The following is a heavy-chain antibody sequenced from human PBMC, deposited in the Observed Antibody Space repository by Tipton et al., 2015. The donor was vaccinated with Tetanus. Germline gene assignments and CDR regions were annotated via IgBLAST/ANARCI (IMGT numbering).Heavy chain of an antibody. J-gene: IGHJ5*02. V-gene: IGHV4-39*01. D-gene: IGHD2-15*01. CDR2: FYYSGST. CDR3: ATSGGGHCGAKCLINFFAP. Sequence: TLSLTCTVSGDSISSSSYYWGWIRQPPGKGLEWIGSFYYSGSTYYNPSLKSQVTISVDTSKNQFSLKLRPVTAADTAVYYCATSGGGHCGAKCLINFFAPWGQGTLVTVSS. CDR1: GDSISSSSYY.